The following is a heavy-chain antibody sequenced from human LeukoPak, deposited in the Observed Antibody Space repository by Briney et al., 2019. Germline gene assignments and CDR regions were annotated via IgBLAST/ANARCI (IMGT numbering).Heavy chain of an antibody. V-gene: IGHV3-74*01. CDR3: ARDDSSGFAY. CDR2: INNDGSST. J-gene: IGHJ4*02. Sequence: GGSLRLSCAASGFTFSSYWMHWVRQAPGKGLVWVARINNDGSSTSYPDSVKGRFTIPRDNPKNTLYMQINSLRAEDTAVYYCARDDSSGFAYWGQGTLVTVSS. D-gene: IGHD2-21*01. CDR1: GFTFSSYW.